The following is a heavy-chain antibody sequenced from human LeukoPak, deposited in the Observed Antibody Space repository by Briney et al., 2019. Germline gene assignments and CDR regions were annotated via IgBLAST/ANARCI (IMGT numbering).Heavy chain of an antibody. CDR3: AKCPTAPSWYAFPPH. J-gene: IGHJ4*02. D-gene: IGHD6-13*01. CDR2: ISGSGGST. V-gene: IGHV3-23*01. CDR1: GFTFSSYA. Sequence: GGSLRLSCAASGFTFSSYAMSWVRQAPGKGLEWVSAISGSGGSTYYADSVKGRFTLSRDKSTNTLYLQMNSLRAADTAVYYCAKCPTAPSWYAFPPHWGQGTLVTVSS.